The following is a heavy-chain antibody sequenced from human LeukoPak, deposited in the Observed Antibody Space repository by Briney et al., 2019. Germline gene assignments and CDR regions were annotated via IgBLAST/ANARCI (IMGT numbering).Heavy chain of an antibody. Sequence: GGSLRLSCAASGFTFSTYAMNWVRQAPGKGLEWVSAIGGSGGTTYYADYVKGRFTISRVNSMNTLSLQMSSLRAEDTAVYYCVKSTGWYSSSWYLTSWGQGTLVTVSS. CDR1: GFTFSTYA. J-gene: IGHJ4*02. CDR3: VKSTGWYSSSWYLTS. D-gene: IGHD6-13*01. CDR2: IGGSGGTT. V-gene: IGHV3-23*01.